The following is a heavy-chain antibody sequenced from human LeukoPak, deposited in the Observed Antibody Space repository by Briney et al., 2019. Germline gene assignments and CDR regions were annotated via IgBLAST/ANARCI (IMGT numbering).Heavy chain of an antibody. V-gene: IGHV3-30-3*01. CDR2: MSFDGSHE. CDR3: ARGGKCSDGKCYLIDY. J-gene: IGHJ4*02. CDR1: GLTFSNSA. D-gene: IGHD2-15*01. Sequence: GGSLRLSCVASGLTFSNSAMHWARQAPGKGLEWVAIMSFDGSHERYGDSVKGRFTLSRDNSKNTLYLQINSLRTEDTAVYYCARGGKCSDGKCYLIDYWGQGTLVTVSS.